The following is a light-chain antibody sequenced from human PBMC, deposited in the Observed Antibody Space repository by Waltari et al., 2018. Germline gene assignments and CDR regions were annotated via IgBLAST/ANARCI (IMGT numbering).Light chain of an antibody. CDR2: DTS. J-gene: IGKJ4*01. Sequence: EIVLTQSPATLSLSPGERATLAGRASQRVNWDLAWYQKRHGQAHRLLIYDTSNRATGIQARVSGRGSETDFTLTISSLEPDDSAVYYCQQRRNWPLTFGGGTKVEIK. V-gene: IGKV3-11*01. CDR1: QRVNWD. CDR3: QQRRNWPLT.